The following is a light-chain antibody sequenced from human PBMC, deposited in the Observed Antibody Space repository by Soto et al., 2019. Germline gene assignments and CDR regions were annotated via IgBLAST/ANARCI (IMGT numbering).Light chain of an antibody. CDR2: AAS. J-gene: IGKJ3*01. V-gene: IGKV1-9*01. CDR1: QDISSC. Sequence: DIQLTQSPSFLPASVGDRVTITCRASQDISSCLAWYQQKPGKAPELLIYAASTLQSGVPSRFSGSRSGTDFTLTISSLQPEDFASYYCQQVHSSPYTFGPGTKVDVK. CDR3: QQVHSSPYT.